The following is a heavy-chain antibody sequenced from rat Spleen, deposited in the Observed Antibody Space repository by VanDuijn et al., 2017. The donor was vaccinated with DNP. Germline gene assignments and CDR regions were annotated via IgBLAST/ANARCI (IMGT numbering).Heavy chain of an antibody. D-gene: IGHD1-2*01. CDR3: ATSANY. CDR1: GFTFRDYY. CDR2: ISYDGGSS. Sequence: EVQLVESGGGLVQPGRSLRLSCAASGFTFRDYYMTWVRQAPTKGLEWVAYISYDGGSSYYRDSVKGRFTISRDNARNTLYLQMNSLRSEDTATYYCATSANYWGQGVMVTVSS. V-gene: IGHV5-20*01. J-gene: IGHJ2*01.